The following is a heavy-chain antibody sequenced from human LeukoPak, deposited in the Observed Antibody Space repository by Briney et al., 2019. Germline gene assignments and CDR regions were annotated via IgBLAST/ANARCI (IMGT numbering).Heavy chain of an antibody. CDR3: ARDPGSSYSSSWYDYYYMDV. D-gene: IGHD6-13*01. CDR2: INPNSGGT. J-gene: IGHJ6*03. V-gene: IGHV1-2*02. Sequence: RASVKVSCKASGYTFTSYHMHWVRQAPGQGLEWMGWINPNSGGTYYAQKFQGRVTMTRDTSISTAYMELSRLRSDDTAVYYCARDPGSSYSSSWYDYYYMDVWGKGTTVTISS. CDR1: GYTFTSYH.